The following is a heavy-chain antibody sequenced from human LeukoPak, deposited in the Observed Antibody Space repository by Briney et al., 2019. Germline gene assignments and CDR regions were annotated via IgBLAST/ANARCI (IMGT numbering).Heavy chain of an antibody. CDR1: GWSFSDFS. Sequence: PSETLSLTCAFYGWSFSDFSWTWIREPPGKGLLWMGELCHSGSTKYNPSLKSRVSILADTYERQFSLTLTSVTAAHTSFYYCARGYGVVVRDWFDLWGEGTLLTVP. D-gene: IGHD2-2*01. V-gene: IGHV4-34*01. CDR2: LCHSGST. J-gene: IGHJ5*02. CDR3: ARGYGVVVRDWFDL.